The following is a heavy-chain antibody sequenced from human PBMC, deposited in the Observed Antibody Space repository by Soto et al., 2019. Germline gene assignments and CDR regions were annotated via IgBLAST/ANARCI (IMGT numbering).Heavy chain of an antibody. CDR1: GFTFSSYD. J-gene: IGHJ4*02. Sequence: EVQLAESGGGMVQPGGSLRLSCVASGFTFSSYDMHWVRQAPGKGIEYVSSISSNGGTTYYGNSVKGRLTISRDNSKTTLSLQMGSLSAEDMAVYYCVRRVSVNDDYLGQGTLVTVSS. D-gene: IGHD1-1*01. CDR3: VRRVSVNDDY. V-gene: IGHV3-64*01. CDR2: ISSNGGTT.